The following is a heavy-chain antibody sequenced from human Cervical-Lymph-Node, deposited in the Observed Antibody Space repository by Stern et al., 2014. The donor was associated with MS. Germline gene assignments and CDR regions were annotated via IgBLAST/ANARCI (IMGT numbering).Heavy chain of an antibody. V-gene: IGHV4-59*01. Sequence: QVQLQESGPGLVKPSESLTLTCSVSNGSFFNYYWSWLRQPPGKRLQWLGDIYYSGIPSYNPSLKSRVTISLDTSQHQFSLRLNSVTAADTAIYYCARGAETSTVAPFDPWGQGTLVTVSS. CDR1: NGSFFNYY. D-gene: IGHD1-14*01. CDR3: ARGAETSTVAPFDP. CDR2: IYYSGIP. J-gene: IGHJ5*02.